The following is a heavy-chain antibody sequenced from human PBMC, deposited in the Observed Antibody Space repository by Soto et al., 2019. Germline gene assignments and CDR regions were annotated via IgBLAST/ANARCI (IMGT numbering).Heavy chain of an antibody. CDR3: ARGAIAARLSWFDP. Sequence: GGSLRLSCAASGFTVSSNYMSWVRQAPGKGLEWVSVIYSGGSTYYADSVKGRFTISRHNSKNTLYLQMNSLRAEDTAVYYCARGAIAARLSWFDPWGQGTLVTVSS. CDR1: GFTVSSNY. V-gene: IGHV3-53*04. CDR2: IYSGGST. D-gene: IGHD6-6*01. J-gene: IGHJ5*02.